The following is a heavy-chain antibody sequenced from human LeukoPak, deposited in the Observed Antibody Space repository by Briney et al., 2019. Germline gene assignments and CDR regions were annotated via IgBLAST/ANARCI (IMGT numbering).Heavy chain of an antibody. J-gene: IGHJ5*02. CDR1: GFSFSNYW. V-gene: IGHV3-7*01. Sequence: GGSLTLSCAASGFSFSNYWMSGVRQAPGKGLEWVANINQDGSVKYYVDSVKGRFTISRDNAENSLYLQMNSLRAEDTALYFCARAGTYETTWYHWGQGTLVTVSS. D-gene: IGHD1-7*01. CDR2: INQDGSVK. CDR3: ARAGTYETTWYH.